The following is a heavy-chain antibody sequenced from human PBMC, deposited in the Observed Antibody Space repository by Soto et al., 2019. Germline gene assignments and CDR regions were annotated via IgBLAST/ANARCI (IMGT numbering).Heavy chain of an antibody. CDR2: IIPISDTT. V-gene: IGHV1-69*01. J-gene: IGHJ6*02. CDR1: GGTFSSYA. D-gene: IGHD2-2*01. CDR3: ARLQGSSTSLEIYYYYYYGMDV. Sequence: QVQLVQSGAEVKKPGSSVKVSCKASGGTFSSYAISWVRQAPGQGLEWMGWIIPISDTTNYAQKFQGRVTITADESTSTAYMELSSLRSDDTAVYYCARLQGSSTSLEIYYYYYYGMDVWGQGTTVTVSS.